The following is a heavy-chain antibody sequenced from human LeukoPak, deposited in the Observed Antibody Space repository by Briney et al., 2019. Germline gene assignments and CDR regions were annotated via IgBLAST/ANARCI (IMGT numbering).Heavy chain of an antibody. V-gene: IGHV1-2*06. Sequence: GASVKVSCKASGYTFTGYYMHWVRQAPGQGLEWMGRINPNSGGTNYAQKFQGRVTMTRDKPISTAYMELSRLRSDDTAVYYCARERMPLIVYYYYMDVWGKGTTVTVSS. J-gene: IGHJ6*03. D-gene: IGHD2/OR15-2a*01. CDR3: ARERMPLIVYYYYMDV. CDR2: INPNSGGT. CDR1: GYTFTGYY.